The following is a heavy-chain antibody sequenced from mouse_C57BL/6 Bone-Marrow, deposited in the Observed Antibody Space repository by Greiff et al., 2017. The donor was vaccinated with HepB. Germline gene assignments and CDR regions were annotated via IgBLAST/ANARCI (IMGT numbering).Heavy chain of an antibody. CDR2: IDPSDSYT. CDR1: GYTFTSYW. CDR3: ARSGFITTVVPYFDY. V-gene: IGHV1-69*01. Sequence: QVQLQQPGAELVMPGASVKLSCKASGYTFTSYWMHWVKQRPGQGLEWIGEIDPSDSYTNYNQKFKGKSTLTVDKSSSTAYMQLSSLTSEDSAVYYCARSGFITTVVPYFDYWGQGTTLTVSS. D-gene: IGHD1-1*01. J-gene: IGHJ2*01.